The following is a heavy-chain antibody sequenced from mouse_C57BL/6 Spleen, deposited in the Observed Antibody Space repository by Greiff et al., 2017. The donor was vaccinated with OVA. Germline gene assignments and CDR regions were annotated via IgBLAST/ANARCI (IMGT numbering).Heavy chain of an antibody. CDR2: ILPGSGST. D-gene: IGHD3-2*02. Sequence: QVQLQQSGAELMKPGASVKLSCKATGYTFTGYWIEWVKQRPGPGLEWIGEILPGSGSTNYNAKFKGKAKFTADPSSNPAYMQPSSQTTEDSAIYYCARSSSGYPWFAYWGQGTLVTVSA. CDR1: GYTFTGYW. CDR3: ARSSSGYPWFAY. J-gene: IGHJ3*01. V-gene: IGHV1-9*01.